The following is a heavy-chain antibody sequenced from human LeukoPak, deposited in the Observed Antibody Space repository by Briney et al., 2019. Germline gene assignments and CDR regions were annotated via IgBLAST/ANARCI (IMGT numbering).Heavy chain of an antibody. V-gene: IGHV5-51*01. CDR1: GYSFTSYW. D-gene: IGHD5-24*01. J-gene: IGHJ4*02. CDR3: ARHYHVVFSRDGYNLDY. CDR2: IYPGDSDT. Sequence: GESLKISCKGSGYSFTSYWIGWVRQMPGKGLEWIGIIYPGDSDTRYSPSFQGQVTISADKSISTAYLQWSSLKASDTAMYYCARHYHVVFSRDGYNLDYWGQGTLVTVSP.